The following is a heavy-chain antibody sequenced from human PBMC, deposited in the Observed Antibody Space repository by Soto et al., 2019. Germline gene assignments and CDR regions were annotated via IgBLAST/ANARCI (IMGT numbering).Heavy chain of an antibody. CDR3: ARDRFHYYGLDV. J-gene: IGHJ6*02. CDR1: GFTFSSYE. Sequence: LRLSCAASGFTFSSYEMNWVRQAPGKGLEWISYISVPGSRIYYADSVKGRFTISRDNAKNSLYLQMNSLRAEDTAINYCARDRFHYYGLDVWGQGTTVTVSS. V-gene: IGHV3-48*03. D-gene: IGHD3-16*01. CDR2: ISVPGSRI.